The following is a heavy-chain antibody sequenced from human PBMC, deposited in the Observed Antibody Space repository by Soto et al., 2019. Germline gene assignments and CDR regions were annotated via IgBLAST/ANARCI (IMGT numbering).Heavy chain of an antibody. V-gene: IGHV1-69*02. CDR1: GGTFSSYT. J-gene: IGHJ4*02. CDR3: ARGRRETGYYGSGSYYNHELSY. Sequence: SVKVSCKASGGTFSSYTISWVRQAPGQGLEWMGRIIPILGIANYAQKFQGRVTITADKSTSTAYMELSSLRSEDTAVYYCARGRRETGYYGSGSYYNHELSYWGQGTLVTVSS. D-gene: IGHD3-10*01. CDR2: IIPILGIA.